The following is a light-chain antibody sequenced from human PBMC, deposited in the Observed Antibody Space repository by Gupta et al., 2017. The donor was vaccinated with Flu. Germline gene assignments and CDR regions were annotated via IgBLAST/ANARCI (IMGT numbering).Light chain of an antibody. V-gene: IGLV2-18*02. CDR1: SSDIGFDSL. Sequence: SVTISCTGTSSDIGFDSLVSWYQQPPGAAPKLIISEVRRRPSGAPDRLSGSKAGNTASLTISGLQPEDEADYYGSSYTNYDTWVFGGGTKVTVL. CDR3: SSYTNYDTWV. CDR2: EVR. J-gene: IGLJ3*02.